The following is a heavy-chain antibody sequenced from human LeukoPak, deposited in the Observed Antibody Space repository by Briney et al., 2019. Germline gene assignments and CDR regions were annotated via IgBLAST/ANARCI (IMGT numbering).Heavy chain of an antibody. D-gene: IGHD6-13*01. CDR1: GFTFSSYW. CDR2: IKQDGSEK. Sequence: GGSLRLSCAASGFTFSSYWMSWVRQAPGKGLEWVANIKQDGSEKYYVDSVKGRFTISRDNAKNSLYLQMNSLRAEDTAVYYCARDRPGIAAAEYYFDYWGQGTLVTVSS. J-gene: IGHJ4*02. V-gene: IGHV3-7*01. CDR3: ARDRPGIAAAEYYFDY.